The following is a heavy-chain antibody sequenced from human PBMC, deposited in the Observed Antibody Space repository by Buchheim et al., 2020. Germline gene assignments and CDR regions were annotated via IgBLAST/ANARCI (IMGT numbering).Heavy chain of an antibody. V-gene: IGHV4-30-2*01. J-gene: IGHJ2*01. CDR1: GGSISSDKYS. Sequence: QLQLQESGSGLVKPSQTLSLTCVVSGGSISSDKYSWSWIRQPPGKGLEWIGYIYHNVSTYYKPSLKSRVTISVDRSKNLVSLKLKSVTAADTAVYYCAKAEEMQVYWYFDLWGRGTL. CDR2: IYHNVST. CDR3: AKAEEMQVYWYFDL.